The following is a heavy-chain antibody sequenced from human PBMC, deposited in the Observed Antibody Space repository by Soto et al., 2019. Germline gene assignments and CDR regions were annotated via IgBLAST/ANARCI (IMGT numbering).Heavy chain of an antibody. CDR3: AMIIAAAGTHWFDP. V-gene: IGHV1-69*02. D-gene: IGHD6-13*01. Sequence: SVKVSCKASGGTFSSYTISWVRQAPGQGLEWMGRIIPILGIANYAQKFQGRVTITADKSTSTAYMELSSLRSEDTAVYYCAMIIAAAGTHWFDPWGQGTLVTVSS. J-gene: IGHJ5*02. CDR1: GGTFSSYT. CDR2: IIPILGIA.